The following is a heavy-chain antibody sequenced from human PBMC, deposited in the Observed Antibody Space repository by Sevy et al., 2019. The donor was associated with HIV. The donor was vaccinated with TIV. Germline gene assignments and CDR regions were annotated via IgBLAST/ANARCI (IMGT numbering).Heavy chain of an antibody. CDR1: GVIFSSFG. D-gene: IGHD2-15*01. V-gene: IGHV3-30*02. Sequence: GGSLRLSCAASGVIFSSFGMHWVRQAPGKGLEWVAFIRSDGSKIYSGDSVKGRFTISRDNSKNTLYLQMNSLRGEDTGVYYCAKAYVSLEAGYYMDVWGKGTTVTVSS. CDR2: IRSDGSKI. J-gene: IGHJ6*03. CDR3: AKAYVSLEAGYYMDV.